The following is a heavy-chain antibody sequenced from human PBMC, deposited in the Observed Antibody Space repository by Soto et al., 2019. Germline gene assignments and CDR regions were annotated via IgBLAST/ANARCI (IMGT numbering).Heavy chain of an antibody. CDR3: ARRAVVAVTGSLDNWLDP. Sequence: SETLSLTCTVSGDSITSYNWNWLRQPPGKALEWIGYVYSSGSTNYNPSLKSRVTISVDTSRNQFSLKVNSVTAADTAVYYCARRAVVAVTGSLDNWLDPWGQGILDT. J-gene: IGHJ5*02. CDR1: GDSITSYN. V-gene: IGHV4-59*01. D-gene: IGHD2-21*01. CDR2: VYSSGST.